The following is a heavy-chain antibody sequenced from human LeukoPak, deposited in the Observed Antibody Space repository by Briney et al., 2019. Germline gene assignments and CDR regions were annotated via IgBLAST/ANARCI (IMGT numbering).Heavy chain of an antibody. D-gene: IGHD5-12*01. V-gene: IGHV3-7*04. J-gene: IGHJ4*02. CDR1: GFTFSRYW. CDR2: IKEDGSAK. Sequence: PGGSLRLSCTASGFTFSRYWMTWVRQAPGKGLEWVANIKEDGSAKYYVDSMKGRFTISRDIAKNSLYLQINSLRAEDTAVYYCARDSPGYGGYSYWGQGTLVTVSS. CDR3: ARDSPGYGGYSY.